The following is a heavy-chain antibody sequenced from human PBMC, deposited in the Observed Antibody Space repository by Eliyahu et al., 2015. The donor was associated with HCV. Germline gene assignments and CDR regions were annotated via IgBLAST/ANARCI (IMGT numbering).Heavy chain of an antibody. V-gene: IGHV2-5*01. J-gene: IGHJ5*02. D-gene: IGHD3-10*01. CDR3: AHRRFGSGTYYDWFDP. CDR2: IDSNDEK. Sequence: QITLKESGPTLVKPTQTLTLTCTFSGFSLSTYGVRVGWIRQPPGKALEWLAIIDSNDEKHYNPSLQTRLTITKDTSKNQVVLTMTNMDPLDTATYYCAHRRFGSGTYYDWFDPWGQGTLVTVSS. CDR1: GFSLSTYGVR.